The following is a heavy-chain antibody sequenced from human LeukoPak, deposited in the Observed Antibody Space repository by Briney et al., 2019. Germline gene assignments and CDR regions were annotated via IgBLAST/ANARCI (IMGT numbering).Heavy chain of an antibody. Sequence: AASVKVSCKASGYTFIGYYIHWVRQATGQGLEWMGWMNPNSGNTGYAQKFQGRVTMTRNTSISTAYMELSSLRSEDTAVYYCARGHSRFDPWGQGTLVTVSS. V-gene: IGHV1-8*02. CDR3: ARGHSRFDP. CDR2: MNPNSGNT. CDR1: GYTFIGYY. J-gene: IGHJ5*02.